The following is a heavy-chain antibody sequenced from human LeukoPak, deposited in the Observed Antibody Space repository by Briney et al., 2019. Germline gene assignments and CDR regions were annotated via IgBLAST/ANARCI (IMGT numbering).Heavy chain of an antibody. CDR2: VHYGGST. CDR1: GGSINAYY. J-gene: IGHJ4*02. CDR3: VNLLHDSSGHYDFDY. Sequence: SETLSLTCTVSGGSINAYYWSWVRQSPGKGLEWIGYVHYGGSTNYNPSLKSRVTISVDASKNHFSLRLTSMTAADTAVYYCVNLLHDSSGHYDFDYWGQGTLVSVSS. D-gene: IGHD6-19*01. V-gene: IGHV4-59*01.